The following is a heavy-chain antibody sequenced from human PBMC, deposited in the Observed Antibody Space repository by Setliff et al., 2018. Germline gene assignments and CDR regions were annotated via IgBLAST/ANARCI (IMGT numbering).Heavy chain of an antibody. CDR2: IGFHSENS. Sequence: ASVKVSCKTSGNTFISYGISWLRQAPGQGLEWMGWIGFHSENSNYAQSFQGRVTVTADTSTNTAYMELKSLRSDDTAVYYCARDVGAYCSGRICHPGYWGQGTLVTVSS. CDR1: GNTFISYG. D-gene: IGHD2-15*01. CDR3: ARDVGAYCSGRICHPGY. V-gene: IGHV1-18*01. J-gene: IGHJ4*02.